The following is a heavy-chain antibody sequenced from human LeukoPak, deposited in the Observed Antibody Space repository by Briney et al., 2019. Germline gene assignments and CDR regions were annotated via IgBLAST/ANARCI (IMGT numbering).Heavy chain of an antibody. D-gene: IGHD3-10*01. CDR1: GYTFTSYG. Sequence: GASVKVSCKASGYTFTSYGIGWVRQAPGQGLEWMGWISAYNGNTNYAQKLQGRVTMTTDTSTSTAYMELRSLRSDDTAVYYCARHAVGWFGELSQYYFDYWGQGTLVTVSS. CDR2: ISAYNGNT. J-gene: IGHJ4*02. CDR3: ARHAVGWFGELSQYYFDY. V-gene: IGHV1-18*01.